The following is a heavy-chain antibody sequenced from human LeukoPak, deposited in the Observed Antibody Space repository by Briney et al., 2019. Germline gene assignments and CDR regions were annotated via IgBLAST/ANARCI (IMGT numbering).Heavy chain of an antibody. CDR3: ARNSPEDTAMVNHYYYYMDV. V-gene: IGHV1-46*01. J-gene: IGHJ6*03. Sequence: ASVKVSCKASGYTFTSYYMHWVRQAPGQGLEWMGIINPSGGSTSYAQKFQGRVTMTRDMSTSTVYMELSSLRSEDTAVYYCARNSPEDTAMVNHYYYYMDVWGKGTTVTVSS. CDR2: INPSGGST. D-gene: IGHD5-18*01. CDR1: GYTFTSYY.